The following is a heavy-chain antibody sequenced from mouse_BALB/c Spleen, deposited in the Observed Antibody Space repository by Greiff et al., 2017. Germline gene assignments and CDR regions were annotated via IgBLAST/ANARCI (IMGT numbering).Heavy chain of an antibody. V-gene: IGHV5-17*02. CDR2: ISSGSSTI. D-gene: IGHD2-3*01. Sequence: EVKLVESGGGLVQPGGSRKLSCAASGFTFSSFGMHWVRQAPEKGLEWVAYISSGSSTIYYADTVKGRFTISRDNPKNTLFLQMTSLRSEDTAMYYCARDDDGYSYWYFDVWGAGTTVTVSS. CDR1: GFTFSSFG. J-gene: IGHJ1*01. CDR3: ARDDDGYSYWYFDV.